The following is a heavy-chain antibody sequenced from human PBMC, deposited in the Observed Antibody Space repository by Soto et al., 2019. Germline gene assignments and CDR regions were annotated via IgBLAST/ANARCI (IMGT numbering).Heavy chain of an antibody. J-gene: IGHJ6*04. D-gene: IGHD2-2*01. Sequence: PGGSLRLSCAASGFTFSSYWMHWVRQAPGKGLVWVSRINSDGSSTSYADSVKGRFTISRDNAKNTLYLQMNSLRAEDTAVYYCARGEYCISTSCYLSYYGMDVWGEGTTVTLSS. CDR3: ARGEYCISTSCYLSYYGMDV. V-gene: IGHV3-74*01. CDR2: INSDGSST. CDR1: GFTFSSYW.